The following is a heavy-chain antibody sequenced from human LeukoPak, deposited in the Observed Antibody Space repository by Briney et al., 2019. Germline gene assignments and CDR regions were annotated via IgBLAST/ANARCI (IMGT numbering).Heavy chain of an antibody. CDR2: VYWDDDS. CDR3: AHSQVFSYGSFHDAYDI. D-gene: IGHD5-18*01. V-gene: IGHV2-5*02. J-gene: IGHJ3*02. CDR1: GVSLSTSGVG. Sequence: SGPTLVNPTQTLTLTYSLSGVSLSTSGVGVGWIRQPPGKALGWLALVYWDDDSRYSPSLKSRLTIAKDTSKNQVVLTLTNMDSVDTATYYCAHSQVFSYGSFHDAYDIWGLGMLVTVSS.